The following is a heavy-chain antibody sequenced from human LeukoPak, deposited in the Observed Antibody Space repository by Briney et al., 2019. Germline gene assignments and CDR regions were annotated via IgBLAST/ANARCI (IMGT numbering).Heavy chain of an antibody. CDR3: VRVGSAYGDPLEFDL. D-gene: IGHD2-21*01. J-gene: IGHJ5*02. CDR2: ISGYSGKT. V-gene: IGHV1-18*01. CDR1: GYSFNKFG. Sequence: ASMKVSCKASGYSFNKFGISWVRQAPGQGLEWMGWISGYSGKTDSAQKLQDRVTMTTDNSTSTAYLELRSLRSDDTAVYFCVRVGSAYGDPLEFDLWGQGTLVTVSS.